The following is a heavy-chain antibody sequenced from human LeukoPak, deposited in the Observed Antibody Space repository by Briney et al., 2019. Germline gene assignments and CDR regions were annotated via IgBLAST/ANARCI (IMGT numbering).Heavy chain of an antibody. D-gene: IGHD6-19*01. CDR3: ARDQGVQWLARGNAFDI. CDR2: INPSGGST. CDR1: GYTFTSYY. J-gene: IGHJ3*02. Sequence: GASVKVSCKASGYTFTSYYMHWVRQAPGQGLEWMGIINPSGGSTSYAQKFQGRVTMTRDTSTSTVYMELSSLRSEDTAVYYCARDQGVQWLARGNAFDIWGQGTMVTVSS. V-gene: IGHV1-46*01.